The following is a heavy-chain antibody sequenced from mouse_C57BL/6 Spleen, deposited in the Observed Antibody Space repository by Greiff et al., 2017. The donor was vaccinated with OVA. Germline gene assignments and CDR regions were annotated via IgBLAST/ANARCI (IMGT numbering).Heavy chain of an antibody. D-gene: IGHD1-1*01. V-gene: IGHV5-16*01. CDR3: ARETTVVANWYFDV. CDR1: GFTFSDYY. CDR2: INYDGSST. J-gene: IGHJ1*03. Sequence: EVQLVESEGGLVQPGSSMKLSCTASGFTFSDYYMAWVRQVPEKGLEWVANINYDGSSTYYLDSLKSRFIISRDNAKNILYLQMSSLKSEDTATYYCARETTVVANWYFDVWGTGTTVTVSS.